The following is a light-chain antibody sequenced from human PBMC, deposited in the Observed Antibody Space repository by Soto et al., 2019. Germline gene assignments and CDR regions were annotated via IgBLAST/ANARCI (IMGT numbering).Light chain of an antibody. V-gene: IGKV3-20*01. CDR3: QQYGSSPRYT. Sequence: EIVLTQSPGTLSLSPGERVTLSCRASQSVSSSYLAWYQQKPGQAPRLLIYGASSRATGIPDRFGGSGSGTDFNLTISRLEPEDFAVYYCQQYGSSPRYTFGQGTKLEIK. CDR2: GAS. CDR1: QSVSSSY. J-gene: IGKJ2*01.